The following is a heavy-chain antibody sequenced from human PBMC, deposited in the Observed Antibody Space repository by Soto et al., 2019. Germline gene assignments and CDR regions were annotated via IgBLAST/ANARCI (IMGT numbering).Heavy chain of an antibody. J-gene: IGHJ4*02. V-gene: IGHV1-69*13. Sequence: SVKVSCKASGGTFSSYAISWVRQAPGQGLEWMGGIIPIFGTANYAQKFQGRVTITADESTSTAYMELSSLRSEDTAVYYCASKYSGYDLYYFGYWGQGTLVTVSS. CDR3: ASKYSGYDLYYFGY. D-gene: IGHD5-12*01. CDR1: GGTFSSYA. CDR2: IIPIFGTA.